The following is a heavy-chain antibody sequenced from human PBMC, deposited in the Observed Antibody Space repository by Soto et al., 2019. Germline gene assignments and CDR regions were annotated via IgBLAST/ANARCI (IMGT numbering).Heavy chain of an antibody. Sequence: GGSLRLSCAASGFTFSSYAMSWVRQAPGKGLEWVSAISGSGGSTYYADSVKGRFTISRDNSKNTLYLQMNSLRAEDTAVYYCAKDVYYDIVTGYCPSFDYWGQGTLVTVSS. CDR1: GFTFSSYA. V-gene: IGHV3-23*01. CDR3: AKDVYYDIVTGYCPSFDY. CDR2: ISGSGGST. D-gene: IGHD3-9*01. J-gene: IGHJ4*02.